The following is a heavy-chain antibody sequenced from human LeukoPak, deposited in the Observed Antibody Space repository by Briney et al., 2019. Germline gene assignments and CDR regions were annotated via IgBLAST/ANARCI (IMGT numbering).Heavy chain of an antibody. CDR3: ARNGYGYDYLGSFDY. Sequence: GGSLRLSCAASGFTFSSYWMSWVRQAPGKGLEWVANIKQDGSEKYYVDSVKGRFTISRDNAKNSLYLQMNSLRAEDTALYYCARNGYGYDYLGSFDYWGQGTLVTVSS. V-gene: IGHV3-7*03. CDR2: IKQDGSEK. CDR1: GFTFSSYW. J-gene: IGHJ4*02. D-gene: IGHD5-12*01.